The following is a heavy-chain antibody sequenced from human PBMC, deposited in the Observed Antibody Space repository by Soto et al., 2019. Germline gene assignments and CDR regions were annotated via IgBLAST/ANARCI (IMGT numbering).Heavy chain of an antibody. CDR2: IYYSGST. J-gene: IGHJ6*02. CDR3: ARGKRISMVRGVRYYYGMDV. D-gene: IGHD3-10*01. Sequence: SETLSLTCTVSGGSISSYYWSWIRQPPGKGLEWIGYIYYSGSTNYNPSLKSRVTISVDTSKNQFSLKLSSVTAADTAVYYCARGKRISMVRGVRYYYGMDVWGQRTKVTGSS. V-gene: IGHV4-59*08. CDR1: GGSISSYY.